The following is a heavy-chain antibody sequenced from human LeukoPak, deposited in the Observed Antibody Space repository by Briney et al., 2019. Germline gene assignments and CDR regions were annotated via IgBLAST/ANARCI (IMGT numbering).Heavy chain of an antibody. CDR1: GFTFSSYA. Sequence: GGSLRLFCAASGFTFSSYAMHWVRQAPGKGLEWVAVIPYDGSNKYYADSVKGRFTISRDNSKNTLYLQMNSLRAEDTAVYYCARDAGSSTSSGKYYYYYGMDVWGQGTTVTVSS. CDR3: ARDAGSSTSSGKYYYYYGMDV. J-gene: IGHJ6*02. V-gene: IGHV3-30-3*01. CDR2: IPYDGSNK. D-gene: IGHD2-2*01.